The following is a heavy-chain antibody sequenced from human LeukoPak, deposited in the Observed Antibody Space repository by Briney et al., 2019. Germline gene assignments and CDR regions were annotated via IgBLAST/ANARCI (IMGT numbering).Heavy chain of an antibody. CDR2: INAGNGNT. V-gene: IGHV1-3*01. D-gene: IGHD3-16*01. CDR1: GYTFTSYA. Sequence: ASVKVSCKASGYTFTSYAMHWVRQAPGQRLEWMGWINAGNGNTKYSQKFQGRVTITRDTSASRAYMELSSLRSEDTAVYYCARDQGGNWFDPWGQGTLVTVSS. J-gene: IGHJ5*02. CDR3: ARDQGGNWFDP.